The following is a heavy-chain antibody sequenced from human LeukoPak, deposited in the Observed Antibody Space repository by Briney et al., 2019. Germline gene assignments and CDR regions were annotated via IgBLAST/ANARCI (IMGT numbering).Heavy chain of an antibody. Sequence: GGSLRLSCAASGFTVSSNYMSWVRQAPGRGLEWVGRSKTHGETTLYAAPVKGRFTISRDDSKNTLYLQMNSLKTEDTAVYYCTTTTTVVTGYWGQGTLVSVSS. CDR1: GFTVSSNY. D-gene: IGHD4-23*01. V-gene: IGHV3-15*01. CDR2: SKTHGETT. J-gene: IGHJ4*02. CDR3: TTTTTVVTGY.